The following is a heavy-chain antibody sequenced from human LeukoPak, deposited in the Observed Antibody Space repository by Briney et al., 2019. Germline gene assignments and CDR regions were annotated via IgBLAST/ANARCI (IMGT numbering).Heavy chain of an antibody. J-gene: IGHJ4*02. V-gene: IGHV3-9*01. D-gene: IGHD3-10*01. Sequence: GRSLRLSCAASGFTFGDYAMHWVRQAPGKGLEWVSGISWNSAIIDYADSVKGRFTISRDNAKNSLYLQMNSLRAEDTALYYCAKSGGSIPLRGVDYWGQGTLVTVSS. CDR3: AKSGGSIPLRGVDY. CDR1: GFTFGDYA. CDR2: ISWNSAII.